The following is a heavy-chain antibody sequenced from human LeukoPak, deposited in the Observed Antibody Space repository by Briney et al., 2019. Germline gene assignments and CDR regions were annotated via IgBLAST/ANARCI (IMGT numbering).Heavy chain of an antibody. CDR1: GFTVSSNY. V-gene: IGHV3-66*01. D-gene: IGHD3-10*01. CDR3: ARWIGGAAVDY. CDR2: IYSGGST. Sequence: GGSLRLSCAASGFTVSSNYMSWVRQAPGKGLEWVSVIYSGGSTYYADSVKGRFTISRDNSKNTLYLQMNYLRDGDTAVYYCARWIGGAAVDYWGQGTLVTVSS. J-gene: IGHJ4*02.